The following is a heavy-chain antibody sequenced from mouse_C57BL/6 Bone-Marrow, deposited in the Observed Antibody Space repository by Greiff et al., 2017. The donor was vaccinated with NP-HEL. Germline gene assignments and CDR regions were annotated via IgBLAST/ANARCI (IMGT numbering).Heavy chain of an antibody. D-gene: IGHD1-1*01. CDR2: IHPNSGST. CDR3: ARRSLTTVEGDAMDY. V-gene: IGHV1-64*01. CDR1: GYTFTSYW. Sequence: QVQLQQPGAELVKPGASVKLSCKASGYTFTSYWMHWVKQRPGQGLEWIGMIHPNSGSTNYNEKFKSKATLTVDKSSSTAYMQLSSLTSEDSAVYYCARRSLTTVEGDAMDYWGQGTSVTVSS. J-gene: IGHJ4*01.